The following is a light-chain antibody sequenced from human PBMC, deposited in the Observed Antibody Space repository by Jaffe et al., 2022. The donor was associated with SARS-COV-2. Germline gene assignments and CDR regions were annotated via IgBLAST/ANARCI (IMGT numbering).Light chain of an antibody. CDR1: SSNIGANYD. CDR2: GDN. J-gene: IGLJ2*01. Sequence: QPVLTQPPSVSGAPGQRVTISCTGTSSNIGANYDVHWYQQIPGTAPKLLVFGDNYRPSGVPDRFSGSKSGTSASLAIRGLRAEDDADYYCQSYDSSRGGLVVVFGGGTRLTVL. V-gene: IGLV1-40*01. CDR3: QSYDSSRGGLVVV.